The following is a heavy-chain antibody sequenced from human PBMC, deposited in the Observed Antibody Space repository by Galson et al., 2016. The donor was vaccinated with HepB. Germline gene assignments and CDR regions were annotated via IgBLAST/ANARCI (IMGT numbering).Heavy chain of an antibody. D-gene: IGHD4-17*01. CDR3: ASHPRSSVTKVRNWYVDR. V-gene: IGHV5-10-1*01. Sequence: QSGAEVKKPGESLRISCKGSGYRFTNNWISWVRQKPGKGLEWMGKIDPSDSYSNYNPSFRGHVTISADKSISTAYLQWSSLKASDTAIYYCASHPRSSVTKVRNWYVDRWGRGTLVTVSS. CDR1: GYRFTNNW. CDR2: IDPSDSYS. J-gene: IGHJ2*01.